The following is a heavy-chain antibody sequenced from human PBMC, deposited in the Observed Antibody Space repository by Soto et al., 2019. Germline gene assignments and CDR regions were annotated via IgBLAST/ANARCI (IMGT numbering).Heavy chain of an antibody. J-gene: IGHJ6*02. CDR3: ARDPRTARASAMDV. D-gene: IGHD6-6*01. V-gene: IGHV3-33*01. CDR2: FWYDGSNG. CDR1: GFIFSNFG. Sequence: GVSLRLSCAASGFIFSNFGMHWVRQAPGKRPQWVAGFWYDGSNGVSPDSGKGRFTIARDKCKNTLYLQKTSLRAEDTAVYYCARDPRTARASAMDVWGQVTTVTVSS.